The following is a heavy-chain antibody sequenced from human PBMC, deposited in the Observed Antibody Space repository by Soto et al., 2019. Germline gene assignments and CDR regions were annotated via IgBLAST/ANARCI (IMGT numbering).Heavy chain of an antibody. V-gene: IGHV4-4*02. D-gene: IGHD2-2*01. CDR3: ARDCSTSCYYMDV. CDR2: IYHSGST. Sequence: PEETLSLTCAVSSGSISSSNWWSWVRQPPGKGLEWIGEIYHSGSTNYNPSLKSRVTISVDKSKNQFSLKLSSVTAADTAVYYCARDCSTSCYYMDVWGKGTTVTV. J-gene: IGHJ6*03. CDR1: SGSISSSNW.